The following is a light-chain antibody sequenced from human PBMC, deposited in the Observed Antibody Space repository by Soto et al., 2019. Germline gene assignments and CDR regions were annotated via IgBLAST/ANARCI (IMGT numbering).Light chain of an antibody. CDR1: QSVSSY. J-gene: IGKJ5*01. CDR2: EAS. V-gene: IGKV3-11*01. Sequence: EIVLTQSPATLSLSPGERATLSCRASQSVSSYLAWYQQKPGQAPRLLIYEASNRATGIPARFSGSGSGTDFTLTINSLEPEDFAVYYCQQRSNWPGITFGQGTRLEIK. CDR3: QQRSNWPGIT.